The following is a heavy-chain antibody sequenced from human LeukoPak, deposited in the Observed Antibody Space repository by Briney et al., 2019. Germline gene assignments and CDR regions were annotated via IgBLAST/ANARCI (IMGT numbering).Heavy chain of an antibody. D-gene: IGHD3-3*01. CDR3: ARHRSAILGVVSPFDY. J-gene: IGHJ4*02. CDR1: GYSFTSYW. CDR2: IYPGDSDT. V-gene: IGHV5-51*01. Sequence: GKSLKISCKGSGYSFTSYWIGWVRQMPGKGLEWMGIIYPGDSDTRYSPSFQGQVTISADKSISTAYLQWSSLKASDTAMYYCARHRSAILGVVSPFDYWGQGTLVTVSS.